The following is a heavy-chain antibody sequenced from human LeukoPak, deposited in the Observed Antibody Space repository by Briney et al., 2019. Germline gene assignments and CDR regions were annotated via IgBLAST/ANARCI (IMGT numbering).Heavy chain of an antibody. CDR1: GGSISSYY. D-gene: IGHD3-22*01. CDR3: ARGRGYYDSSGYFPRPHCYMDV. V-gene: IGHV4-34*01. J-gene: IGHJ6*03. CDR2: INHSGST. Sequence: SETLSLTCTVSGGSISSYYWSWIRQPPGKGLEWIGEINHSGSTNYNPSLKSRVTISVDTSKNQFSLKLSSVTAADTAVYYCARGRGYYDSSGYFPRPHCYMDVWGKGTTVTVSS.